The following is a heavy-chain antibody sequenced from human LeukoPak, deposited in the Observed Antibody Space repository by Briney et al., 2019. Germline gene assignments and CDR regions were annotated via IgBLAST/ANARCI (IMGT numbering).Heavy chain of an antibody. CDR2: IVVGSGNT. CDR3: AAEGWFGELLFDY. Sequence: SVKVSCKASGFTFTSSAMQWVRQARGQRLEWIGWIVVGSGNTNHAQKFQERVTITRDMSTSTAYMELSSLRSEDTAVYYCAAEGWFGELLFDYWGQGTLVTVSS. CDR1: GFTFTSSA. V-gene: IGHV1-58*02. D-gene: IGHD3-10*01. J-gene: IGHJ4*02.